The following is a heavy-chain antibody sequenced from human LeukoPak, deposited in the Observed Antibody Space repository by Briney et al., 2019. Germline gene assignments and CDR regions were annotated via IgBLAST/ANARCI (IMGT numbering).Heavy chain of an antibody. J-gene: IGHJ1*01. V-gene: IGHV1-69*13. CDR1: GGTFSSYA. D-gene: IGHD2-2*01. CDR2: IIPIFGTA. Sequence: SVKVSCKASGGTFSSYAITWVRQAPGQGLEWMGGIIPIFGTANYAQKFQGRVTITADESTSTAYMELSSLRSEDTAVYYCASLSTSNAKYFQHWGQGTLVTVSS. CDR3: ASLSTSNAKYFQH.